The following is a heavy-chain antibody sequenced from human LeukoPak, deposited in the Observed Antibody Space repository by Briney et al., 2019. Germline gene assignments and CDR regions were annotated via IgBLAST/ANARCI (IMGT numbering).Heavy chain of an antibody. V-gene: IGHV4-59*08. D-gene: IGHD2-15*01. CDR3: ARLMGGNFDC. CDR1: GGSIISNY. CDR2: IYYSGST. Sequence: SETLSLTCTVSGGSIISNYWSWVRQPPGKGLEWIGYIYYSGSTSYNPSLKSRVTMSVDTSKNQFSLKLSSVTAADTAVYYCARLMGGNFDCWGQGTLVTVSS. J-gene: IGHJ4*02.